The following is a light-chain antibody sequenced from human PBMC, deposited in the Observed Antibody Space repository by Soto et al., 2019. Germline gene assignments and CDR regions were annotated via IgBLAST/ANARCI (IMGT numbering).Light chain of an antibody. CDR1: LLSNKY. Sequence: SYELTQPSSVSVSPGQPATITCSGDLLSNKYARWFQQKPGQAPILIIYKDSERPSGIPERFSGSSSGTTVTLTISGAQVEDEADYYCYSAADNNVVFGGGTKLTVL. V-gene: IGLV3-27*01. CDR3: YSAADNNVV. CDR2: KDS. J-gene: IGLJ2*01.